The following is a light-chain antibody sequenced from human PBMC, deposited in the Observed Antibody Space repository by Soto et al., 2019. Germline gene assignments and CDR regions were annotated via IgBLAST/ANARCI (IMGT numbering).Light chain of an antibody. CDR2: DAS. J-gene: IGKJ2*01. CDR3: QQYGTSPRT. Sequence: EIVLTQSPGTLSLSPGERATLSCGASQTVSSSYLAWYQQKPGQAPRLLMYDASSRATGIPDRFSGSGSGTDFTLTISRLEPEDFAVYYCQQYGTSPRTFGQGTKLEIK. CDR1: QTVSSSY. V-gene: IGKV3-20*01.